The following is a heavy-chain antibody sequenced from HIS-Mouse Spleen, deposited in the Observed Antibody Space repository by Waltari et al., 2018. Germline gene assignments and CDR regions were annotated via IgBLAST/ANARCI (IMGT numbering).Heavy chain of an antibody. CDR1: GGSTSSSSYY. V-gene: IGHV4-39*01. Sequence: QLQLQESGPGLVKPSETLSLTCTVSGGSTSSSSYYWGWIRQPPGKGLEWIGSIYYSGSTYYNPSLKSRVTISVETSKNQFSLKLSSVTAADTAVYYCARRRGWFDYWGQGTLVTVSS. CDR2: IYYSGST. J-gene: IGHJ4*02. CDR3: ARRRGWFDY. D-gene: IGHD6-19*01.